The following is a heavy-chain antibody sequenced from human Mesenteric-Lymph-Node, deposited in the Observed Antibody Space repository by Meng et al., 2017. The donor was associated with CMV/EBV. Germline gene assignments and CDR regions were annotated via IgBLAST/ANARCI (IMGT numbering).Heavy chain of an antibody. V-gene: IGHV4-61*01. Sequence: SETLSLTCTVSGGSVSSGSYYWSWIRQPPGKGLEWIGYIYYSGSTNYNPSLKSRVTISVDTSKNQFSLKLSSVTAADTAVYYCARIYSSSWYRPEYFQHWGQGTLVTVSS. CDR1: GGSVSSGSYY. J-gene: IGHJ1*01. D-gene: IGHD6-13*01. CDR3: ARIYSSSWYRPEYFQH. CDR2: IYYSGST.